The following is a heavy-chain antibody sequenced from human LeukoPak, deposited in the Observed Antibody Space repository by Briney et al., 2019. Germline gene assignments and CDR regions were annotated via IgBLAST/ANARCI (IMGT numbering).Heavy chain of an antibody. J-gene: IGHJ1*01. CDR1: GFTFSSYG. CDR2: ISYDGSNK. CDR3: AKDLSFQH. V-gene: IGHV3-30*18. Sequence: PGRPLRLSCAASGFTFSSYGMHWVRQAPGKGLEWVAVISYDGSNKYYADSVKGRFTISRDNSKNTLYLQMNSLRAEDTAVYYCAKDLSFQHWGQGTLVTVSS.